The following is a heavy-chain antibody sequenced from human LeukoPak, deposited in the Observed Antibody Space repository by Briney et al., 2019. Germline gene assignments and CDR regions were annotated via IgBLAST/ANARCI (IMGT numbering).Heavy chain of an antibody. CDR3: ARDILEYYYGSGSFDPHDY. CDR2: ISAYNGNT. CDR1: GYTFTSYG. Sequence: ASVKVSCKASGYTFTSYGISWVRQAPGQGLEWMGWISAYNGNTNYAQKLQGRVTMTTDTSTSTAYMELRSLRSDDTAVYYCARDILEYYYGSGSFDPHDYWGQGTLVTVSS. J-gene: IGHJ4*02. D-gene: IGHD3-10*01. V-gene: IGHV1-18*01.